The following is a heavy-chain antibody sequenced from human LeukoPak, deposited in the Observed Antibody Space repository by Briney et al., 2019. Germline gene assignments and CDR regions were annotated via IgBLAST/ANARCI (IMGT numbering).Heavy chain of an antibody. D-gene: IGHD1-26*01. Sequence: GGSLRLSCAASGVTFSSYAMRWVRQAPGKGLEWVAVISYDGSNKYYADSVKGRFTISRDNSKNTLYLQMNSLRAEDTAVYYCARDVGGSYPYYYYYYMDVWGKGTTVTVSS. CDR2: ISYDGSNK. J-gene: IGHJ6*03. CDR3: ARDVGGSYPYYYYYYMDV. CDR1: GVTFSSYA. V-gene: IGHV3-30-3*01.